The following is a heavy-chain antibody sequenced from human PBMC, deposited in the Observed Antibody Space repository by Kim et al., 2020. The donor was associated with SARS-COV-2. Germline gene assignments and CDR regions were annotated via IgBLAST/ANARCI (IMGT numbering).Heavy chain of an antibody. D-gene: IGHD3-16*02. Sequence: SETLSLTCTVSGGSISSSSYYWGWIRQPPGKGLEWIGSIYYSGSTYYNPSLKSRVTISVDTSKNQFSLKLSSVTAADTAVYYCARPKKFVFDPWGQGTLVTVSS. J-gene: IGHJ5*02. CDR2: IYYSGST. CDR3: ARPKKFVFDP. V-gene: IGHV4-39*01. CDR1: GGSISSSSYY.